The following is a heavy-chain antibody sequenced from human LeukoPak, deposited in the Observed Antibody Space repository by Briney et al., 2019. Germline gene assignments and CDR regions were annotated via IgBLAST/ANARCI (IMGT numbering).Heavy chain of an antibody. J-gene: IGHJ4*02. CDR1: GYTFTGYY. CDR2: INPNSGGT. CDR3: ARTEEFDY. Sequence: GASVKASCKASGYTFTGYYMHWVRQAPGQGLEWMGRINPNSGGTNYAQKFQGRATITRDTPISTAYMELSRLRSDDTAVYYCARTEEFDYWGQGTLVTVSS. V-gene: IGHV1-2*06.